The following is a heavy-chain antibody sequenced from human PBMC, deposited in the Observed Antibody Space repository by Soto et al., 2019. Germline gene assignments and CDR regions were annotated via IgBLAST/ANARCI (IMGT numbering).Heavy chain of an antibody. J-gene: IGHJ6*02. Sequence: QVKLVQSGTEVKKPGASMKVSCKASGYTFATSGISWVRQAPGQGLEWMGWISAYNGNTNYEQKLQDRVTMTTDTSTSTAYLELRSLRSDDTAVYYCARAGHYYDSSGYANWGQGTSVTVSS. V-gene: IGHV1-18*01. CDR1: GYTFATSG. CDR2: ISAYNGNT. D-gene: IGHD3-22*01. CDR3: ARAGHYYDSSGYAN.